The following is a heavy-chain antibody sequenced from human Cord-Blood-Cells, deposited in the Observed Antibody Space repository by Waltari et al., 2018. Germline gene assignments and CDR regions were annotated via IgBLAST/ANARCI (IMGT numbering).Heavy chain of an antibody. CDR2: LIPIFGTA. CDR3: ASLSLTGAAFDI. V-gene: IGHV1-69*01. Sequence: QVQLVQSGAEVKKPGSSVKVSCKASGGTFSSYAISWVRQAPGQGLEWMRGLIPIFGTANYAQKFQGRGTSTADESTSTAYMELSSLRSEDTAVYYCASLSLTGAAFDIWGQGTMVTVSS. CDR1: GGTFSSYA. D-gene: IGHD7-27*01. J-gene: IGHJ3*02.